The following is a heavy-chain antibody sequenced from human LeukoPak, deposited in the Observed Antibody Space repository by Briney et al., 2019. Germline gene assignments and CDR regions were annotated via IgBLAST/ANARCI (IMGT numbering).Heavy chain of an antibody. D-gene: IGHD1-26*01. V-gene: IGHV4-38-2*01. Sequence: SETLSLTRAVSGYSISSGYYWGSIRQPPGKGLGWIGSIYHRGSTYYNPSLKSRVTISVGTSKNQFSLKLSSGTAADTAVYYCARRDGASYWYFDLWGRGTLVTVSS. CDR2: IYHRGST. J-gene: IGHJ2*01. CDR3: ARRDGASYWYFDL. CDR1: GYSISSGYY.